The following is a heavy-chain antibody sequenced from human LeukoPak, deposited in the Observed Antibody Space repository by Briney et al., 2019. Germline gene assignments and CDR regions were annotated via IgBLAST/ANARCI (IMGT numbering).Heavy chain of an antibody. CDR3: ARNYSSLFDY. CDR1: GFTFSSYW. D-gene: IGHD6-13*01. Sequence: GGSLRLSCAASGFTFSSYWMSWVRQAPGKGLEWVANVKEDGSEKYYVDSVKVRFTISRDNAKNLLYLQMNSLRAEDTAVYYCARNYSSLFDYWGQGNLVTVSS. J-gene: IGHJ4*02. CDR2: VKEDGSEK. V-gene: IGHV3-7*01.